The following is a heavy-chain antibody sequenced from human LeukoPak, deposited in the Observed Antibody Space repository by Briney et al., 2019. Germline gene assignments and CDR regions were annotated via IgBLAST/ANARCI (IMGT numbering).Heavy chain of an antibody. Sequence: GASVKVSCKASGYTFTSYYMHWVRQAPGQGLEWMGIIDPSGGSTSYAQKFQGRVTMTRDTSTSTVYMELSSLRSEETAVYYCARAVAGYFDYWGQGTLVTVSS. V-gene: IGHV1-46*01. J-gene: IGHJ4*02. CDR3: ARAVAGYFDY. CDR1: GYTFTSYY. D-gene: IGHD6-19*01. CDR2: IDPSGGST.